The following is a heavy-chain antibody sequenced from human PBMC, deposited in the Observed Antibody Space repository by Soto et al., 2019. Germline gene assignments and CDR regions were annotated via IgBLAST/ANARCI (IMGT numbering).Heavy chain of an antibody. Sequence: SSKASGYALARNSMRWVRQAPGQRLEWMGWINAGNGNTKYSQKFQDRVTITRDTSASTAYMELSSLRSEDTAVYYCARGLTLPPPLAYWGQGTLVTVSP. CDR3: ARGLTLPPPLAY. J-gene: IGHJ4*02. CDR1: GYALARNS. V-gene: IGHV1-3*01. CDR2: INAGNGNT. D-gene: IGHD7-27*01.